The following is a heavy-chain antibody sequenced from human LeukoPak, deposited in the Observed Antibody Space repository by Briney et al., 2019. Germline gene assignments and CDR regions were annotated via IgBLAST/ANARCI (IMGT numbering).Heavy chain of an antibody. CDR2: INWNGGST. J-gene: IGHJ3*02. CDR3: ARDPPLYDDFWSGYANGAFDI. V-gene: IGHV3-20*04. CDR1: GFTFDDYG. Sequence: PGGSLRLSCAASGFTFDDYGMSWVRQAPGKGLEWVSGINWNGGSTGYEDSVKGRFTISRDNAKNSLYLQMNSLRAEDTALYYCARDPPLYDDFWSGYANGAFDIWGQGTMVTVSS. D-gene: IGHD3-3*01.